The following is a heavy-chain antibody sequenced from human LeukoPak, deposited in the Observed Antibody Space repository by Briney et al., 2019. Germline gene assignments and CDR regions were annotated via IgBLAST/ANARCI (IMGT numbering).Heavy chain of an antibody. J-gene: IGHJ6*04. Sequence: GGSLRLSCAASGFTFSSYAMSWVRQAPGKGLEWDSAISGSGGSTYYADSVKGRFTFSRDNSKNTLYVQLNSLRAEDTAVYYCAKGNRYCSGGSCLPLDYYYYGMDVWGKGTTVTVSS. D-gene: IGHD2-15*01. CDR3: AKGNRYCSGGSCLPLDYYYYGMDV. CDR2: ISGSGGST. CDR1: GFTFSSYA. V-gene: IGHV3-23*01.